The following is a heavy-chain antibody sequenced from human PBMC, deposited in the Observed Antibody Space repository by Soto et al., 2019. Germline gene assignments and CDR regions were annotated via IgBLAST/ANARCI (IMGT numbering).Heavy chain of an antibody. D-gene: IGHD6-6*01. CDR3: ARHPLVSYYYYGMDV. V-gene: IGHV5-10-1*01. Sequence: GESLKSSGKGSGYSFTIYCISWVLQMPWKGLEWMGRIDPSDSYTNYSPSFQGHVTISADKSISTAYLQWSSLKASDTAMYYCARHPLVSYYYYGMDVWGQGATVTVSS. CDR1: GYSFTIYC. J-gene: IGHJ6*02. CDR2: IDPSDSYT.